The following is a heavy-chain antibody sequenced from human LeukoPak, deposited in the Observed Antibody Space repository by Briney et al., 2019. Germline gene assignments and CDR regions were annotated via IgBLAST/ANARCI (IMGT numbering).Heavy chain of an antibody. D-gene: IGHD3-9*01. Sequence: SQTLSLTCTVPGGSISSGNYYWSWIRQPPGKGLEWIGNIYHSGSTYYNPSLKSRVTISVDRSKNQFSLKLSSVTAADTAVYYCARGQLHYDILTGTDYYYMDVWGKGTTVTVSS. CDR1: GGSISSGNYY. V-gene: IGHV4-30-2*01. J-gene: IGHJ6*03. CDR2: IYHSGST. CDR3: ARGQLHYDILTGTDYYYMDV.